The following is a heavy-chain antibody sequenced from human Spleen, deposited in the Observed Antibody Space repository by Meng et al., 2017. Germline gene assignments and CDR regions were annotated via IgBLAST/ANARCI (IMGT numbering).Heavy chain of an antibody. D-gene: IGHD6-13*01. J-gene: IGHJ4*02. CDR3: ARDEDISAAGKLFGDY. CDR1: GYTFPDDW. CDR2: INPKSGDT. Sequence: VQVVQSGAEVKKPGASVKVSCKASGYTFPDDWLHWVQRAPGQGLEWMGRINPKSGDTHYAQRFQGRVTMTGDTSISTAYMELSGLRSDDTAMYYCARDEDISAAGKLFGDYWGQGTLVTVSS. V-gene: IGHV1-2*06.